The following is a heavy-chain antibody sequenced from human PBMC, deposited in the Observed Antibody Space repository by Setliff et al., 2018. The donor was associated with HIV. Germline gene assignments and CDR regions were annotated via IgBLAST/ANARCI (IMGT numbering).Heavy chain of an antibody. D-gene: IGHD3-22*01. CDR2: IKHTGST. CDR3: ARGALSLTMTKLLSFFDS. CDR1: GESFSGYS. J-gene: IGHJ4*02. Sequence: SETLSLTCAVSGESFSGYSWNWIRQPPGKGLEWIGKIKHTGSTDYNPSLKSRVTISVVTSKSHFSLKMTSVTAADTAIYYCARGALSLTMTKLLSFFDSWGQGTQVTVSS. V-gene: IGHV4-34*01.